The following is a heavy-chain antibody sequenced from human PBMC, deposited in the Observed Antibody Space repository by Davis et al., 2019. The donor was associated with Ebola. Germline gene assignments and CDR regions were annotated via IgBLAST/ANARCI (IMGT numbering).Heavy chain of an antibody. J-gene: IGHJ6*02. CDR3: ARQRAQYNWNDREYKYYGMDV. V-gene: IGHV4-39*01. CDR2: IYYSGDT. Sequence: MPSETLSLTCTVSGDSISSANSYWAWIRQPPGKGLEWIGTIYYSGDTHYNPSLRSRVTISIDTFENQFSLKLTSETATDTAVYYCARQRAQYNWNDREYKYYGMDVWGQGTTVTVPS. D-gene: IGHD1-1*01. CDR1: GDSISSANSY.